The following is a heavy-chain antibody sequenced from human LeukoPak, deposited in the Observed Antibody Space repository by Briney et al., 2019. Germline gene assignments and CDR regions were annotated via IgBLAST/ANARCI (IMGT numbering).Heavy chain of an antibody. Sequence: GESLKISCKGSGCSFTSYWIGWVRHMPGKSLEGMGIIYPGDSHTRYSPSFQGQLTISADKSISTAYLQWSSLKASDTAMYYCAISIANWFDPWGQGPLVTASS. J-gene: IGHJ5*02. CDR3: AISIANWFDP. CDR2: IYPGDSHT. V-gene: IGHV5-51*01. CDR1: GCSFTSYW.